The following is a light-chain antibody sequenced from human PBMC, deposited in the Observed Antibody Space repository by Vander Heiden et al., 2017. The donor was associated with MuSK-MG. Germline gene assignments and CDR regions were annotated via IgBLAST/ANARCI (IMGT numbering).Light chain of an antibody. J-gene: IGKJ4*01. CDR3: QQYNDWPRVT. CDR2: GAS. CDR1: QSVTSN. V-gene: IGKV3-15*01. Sequence: ELAMTQSPSTPSVSPRARATLSCRASQSVTSNLAWYQQKPGQAPRLLIYGASTRATGIPGRFSGSASGTEFTLTISSLQSEDFAVYYCQQYNDWPRVTFGGGTKVEIK.